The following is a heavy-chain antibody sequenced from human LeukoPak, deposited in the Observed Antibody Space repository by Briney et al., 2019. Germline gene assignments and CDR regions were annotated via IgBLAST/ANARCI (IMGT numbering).Heavy chain of an antibody. CDR3: ARDMELFYMDV. CDR1: GFTFSSYS. J-gene: IGHJ6*03. D-gene: IGHD1-7*01. V-gene: IGHV3-21*01. CDR2: ISSSSGYI. Sequence: SPGGSLRLSCAASGFTFSSYSMNWVRQAPGKGLEWVSSISSSSGYIYYADSVKGRFTISRDNAKNSLYLQMNSLRAEDTAVYYCARDMELFYMDVWGKGTTVTVSS.